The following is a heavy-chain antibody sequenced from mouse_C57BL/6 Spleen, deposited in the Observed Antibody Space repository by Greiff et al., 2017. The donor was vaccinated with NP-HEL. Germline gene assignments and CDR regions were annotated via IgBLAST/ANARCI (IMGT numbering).Heavy chain of an antibody. Sequence: QVQLKQPGAELVKPGASVKLSCKASGYTFTSYWMQWVKQRPGQGLEWIGEIDPSDSYTNYNQKFKGKATLTVDTSSSTAYMQLSSLTSEDSAVYYCARFYYYGSSYNYFDYWGQGTTLTVSS. V-gene: IGHV1-50*01. CDR2: IDPSDSYT. J-gene: IGHJ2*01. D-gene: IGHD1-1*01. CDR1: GYTFTSYW. CDR3: ARFYYYGSSYNYFDY.